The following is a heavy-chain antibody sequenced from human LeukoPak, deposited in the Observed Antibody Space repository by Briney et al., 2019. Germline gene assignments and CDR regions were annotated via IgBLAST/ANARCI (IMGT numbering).Heavy chain of an antibody. Sequence: SETLSLTCTVLGYSTSGGYYWGWIRQSPGKGLEWIGSIHQTGSTYYNPPLQSRVTISLDTSKSRSSLRLPSVTAADTAVYFCARSKSWAHADSWGQGTLVTVSS. CDR2: IHQTGST. V-gene: IGHV4-38-2*02. CDR3: ARSKSWAHADS. J-gene: IGHJ4*02. CDR1: GYSTSGGYY. D-gene: IGHD1-26*01.